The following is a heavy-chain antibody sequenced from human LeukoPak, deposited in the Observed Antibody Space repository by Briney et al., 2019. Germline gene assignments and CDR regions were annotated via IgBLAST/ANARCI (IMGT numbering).Heavy chain of an antibody. CDR3: TNMYSLNY. V-gene: IGHV3-74*01. Sequence: GGSLRLSCVGSGFTFSSYWMHWVRQTPGKGLVWVSRIKSDGISTNCADSVRGRFTISRDNAKNTLYLQMNSLRAEDTAVYYCTNMYSLNYWGRGTPVTVSS. D-gene: IGHD6-13*01. CDR2: IKSDGIST. CDR1: GFTFSSYW. J-gene: IGHJ4*02.